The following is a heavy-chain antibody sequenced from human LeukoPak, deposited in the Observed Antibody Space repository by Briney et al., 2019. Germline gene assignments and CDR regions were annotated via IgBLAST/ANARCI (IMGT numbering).Heavy chain of an antibody. CDR3: AKGIYSSGWSYFDY. Sequence: GGSLRLSCAVSGFRVSDYYMSWVRQAPGKGLEWVGLIRDSGEAFYADFVRGRFAISRDESENTLYLQMNSLRAEDTAVYYCAKGIYSSGWSYFDYWGHGTLVTVSS. J-gene: IGHJ4*01. D-gene: IGHD6-19*01. CDR1: GFRVSDYY. CDR2: IRDSGEA. V-gene: IGHV3-53*01.